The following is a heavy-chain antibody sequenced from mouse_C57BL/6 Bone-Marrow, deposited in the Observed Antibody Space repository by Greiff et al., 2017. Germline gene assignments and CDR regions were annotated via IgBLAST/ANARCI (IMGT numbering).Heavy chain of an antibody. J-gene: IGHJ3*01. Sequence: QVQLQQPGAELVMPGASVKLSCKASGYTFTSYWMHWVKQRPGQGLEWIGEIDPSDSYTNYNQKFKGKSTLTVDKSSSTAYMQLSSLTSEDSAVXYCARDRYYGSSWLAYWGQETLVTVSA. CDR3: ARDRYYGSSWLAY. V-gene: IGHV1-69*01. D-gene: IGHD1-1*01. CDR1: GYTFTSYW. CDR2: IDPSDSYT.